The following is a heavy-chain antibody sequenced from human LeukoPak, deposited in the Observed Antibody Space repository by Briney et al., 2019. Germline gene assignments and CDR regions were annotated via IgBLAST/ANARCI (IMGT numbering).Heavy chain of an antibody. CDR2: IYYTGST. D-gene: IGHD3-22*01. J-gene: IGHJ5*02. V-gene: IGHV4-59*01. CDR3: ARAGTPITMIVVESNWFDP. CDR1: GGSMTTYY. Sequence: SGTLSLTCIVSGGSMTTYYWSWIRQPPGKGLQWIGNIYYTGSTNYSPSLKSRVTMSVDTSKNQFSLKLSSVTAADTAVYYCARAGTPITMIVVESNWFDPWGQGTLVTVSS.